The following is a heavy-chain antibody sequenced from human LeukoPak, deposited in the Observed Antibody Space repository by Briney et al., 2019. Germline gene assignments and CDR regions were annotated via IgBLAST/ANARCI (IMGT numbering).Heavy chain of an antibody. V-gene: IGHV3-11*04. CDR1: GFTFSDYY. J-gene: IGHJ4*02. Sequence: GGSLRLSCAASGFTFSDYYMSWIRQAPGKGLEWVSYISSSGSTIYYADSVKGRFTISRDNSENTLYLQMNSLRPEVTAVYYCAKRPSNGWYFADYWGQGTLVTVSS. CDR3: AKRPSNGWYFADY. D-gene: IGHD6-19*01. CDR2: ISSSGSTI.